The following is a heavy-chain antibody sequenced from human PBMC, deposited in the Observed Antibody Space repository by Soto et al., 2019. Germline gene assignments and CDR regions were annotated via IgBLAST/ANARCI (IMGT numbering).Heavy chain of an antibody. CDR3: VTRGSFDC. J-gene: IGHJ4*02. CDR1: GFIVSSNY. V-gene: IGHV3-66*01. CDR2: IYSGGST. Sequence: EVQLVESGGGLVQPGGSLRLSCAASGFIVSSNYMTWVRQAPGKGLEWVSVIYSGGSTYYADSVKGRFTISRDNSKTTLYLQMNSLRGEDTAMSYCVTRGSFDCWGQGTLVTVSS. D-gene: IGHD1-26*01.